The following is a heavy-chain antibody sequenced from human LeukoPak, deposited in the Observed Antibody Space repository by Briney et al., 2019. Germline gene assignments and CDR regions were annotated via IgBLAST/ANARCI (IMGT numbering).Heavy chain of an antibody. CDR1: GGSISSGSYY. CDR2: IYTSGST. CDR3: AGPSGRYYYYYMDV. Sequence: SETLSLTCTVSGGSISSGSYYWSWIRQPAGKGLEWIGRIYTSGSTNYNPSLKSRVTISVDTSKNQFSLKLSSVTAADTAVYYCAGPSGRYYYYYMDVWGKGTTVTVSS. V-gene: IGHV4-61*02. J-gene: IGHJ6*03.